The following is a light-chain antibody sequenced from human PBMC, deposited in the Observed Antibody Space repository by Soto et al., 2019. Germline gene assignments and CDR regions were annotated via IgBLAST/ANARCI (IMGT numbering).Light chain of an antibody. CDR1: QSVYSN. CDR2: GAS. CDR3: HQYVTWPSYT. Sequence: EIAMTQSPATLSVSPGERATLSCRASQSVYSNFVWYQQKPGQAPRLLIYGASTRATGTPARFSGSGSGTEFTLTISSLQSEDVAVYYCHQYVTWPSYTFGQGTKLEIK. V-gene: IGKV3-15*01. J-gene: IGKJ2*01.